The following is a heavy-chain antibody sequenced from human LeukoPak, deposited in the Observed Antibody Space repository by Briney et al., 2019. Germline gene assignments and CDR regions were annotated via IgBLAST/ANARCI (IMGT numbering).Heavy chain of an antibody. CDR1: GFTFSDYY. J-gene: IGHJ3*02. D-gene: IGHD6-13*01. V-gene: IGHV3-11*01. CDR2: ISSSGSTI. CDR3: AREAPRGYSSSWSPPGDAFDI. Sequence: RGSLRLSCAASGFTFSDYYMSWIRQAPGKGLEWVSYISSSGSTIYYADSVKGRFTISRDNAKNSLYLQMNSLRAEDTAVYYCAREAPRGYSSSWSPPGDAFDIWGQGTMVTVSS.